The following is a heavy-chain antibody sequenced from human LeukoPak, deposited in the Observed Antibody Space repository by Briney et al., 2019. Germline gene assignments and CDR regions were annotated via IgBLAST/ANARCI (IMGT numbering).Heavy chain of an antibody. D-gene: IGHD3-3*01. Sequence: SVKVSCKASGGTFSSYAISWVRQAPGQGLEWMGGIIPIFGTANHAQKFQGRVTITAVESTSTAYMELSSLRSEDTAVYYCASFGVGLPDYWGQGTLVTVSS. J-gene: IGHJ4*02. V-gene: IGHV1-69*13. CDR3: ASFGVGLPDY. CDR2: IIPIFGTA. CDR1: GGTFSSYA.